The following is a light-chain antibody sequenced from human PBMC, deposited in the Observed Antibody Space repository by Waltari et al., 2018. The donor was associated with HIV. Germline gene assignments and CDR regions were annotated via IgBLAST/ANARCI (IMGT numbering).Light chain of an antibody. CDR1: KLGDKS. CDR2: QDS. V-gene: IGLV3-1*01. J-gene: IGLJ2*01. Sequence: SYELTQPPSVSVSPGQTASITCSGYKLGDKSACWYQQKPGQSPVLVIYQDSKRPSGIPERFSGSNSGNTATLTISGTQAMDEADYYCQAWDSSVVFGGGTKLTVL. CDR3: QAWDSSVV.